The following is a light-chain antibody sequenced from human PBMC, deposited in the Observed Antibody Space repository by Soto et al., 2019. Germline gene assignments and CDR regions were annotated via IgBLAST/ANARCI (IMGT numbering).Light chain of an antibody. CDR3: QQYGSSPRT. Sequence: EIVLTQSPGTLSLSPGERATLSCRASQSVSNREIAWYQQIPGQAPRLLIFGTSNRATGIPDRFSGSGSGTDFTLTISRLEPEDFAVFYCQQYGSSPRTFGQGTKVGIK. V-gene: IGKV3-20*01. J-gene: IGKJ1*01. CDR1: QSVSNRE. CDR2: GTS.